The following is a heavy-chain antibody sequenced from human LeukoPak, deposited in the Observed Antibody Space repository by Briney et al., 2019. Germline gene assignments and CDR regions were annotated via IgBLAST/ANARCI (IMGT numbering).Heavy chain of an antibody. J-gene: IGHJ5*02. D-gene: IGHD2-15*01. Sequence: ASVKVSCKTSGYTLTDYYIHWVRQAPGQGLEWMGWINPKSGGTNYAQKFQGRVTMNRDTSINTAYMELSSLTSDDTAVYYCARECSGGTCNAGRGHWFDPWGQGTPVTDSS. CDR2: INPKSGGT. CDR1: GYTLTDYY. V-gene: IGHV1-2*02. CDR3: ARECSGGTCNAGRGHWFDP.